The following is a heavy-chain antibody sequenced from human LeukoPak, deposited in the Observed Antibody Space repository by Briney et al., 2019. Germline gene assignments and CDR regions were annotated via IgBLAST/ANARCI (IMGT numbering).Heavy chain of an antibody. J-gene: IGHJ3*02. V-gene: IGHV4-30-4*01. CDR2: IYYSGST. Sequence: SQTLSLTCTVSGGSISSGDYYWSWIRQPPGKGLEWIGYIYYSGSTYYNPSLKSRVTISVDTSKNQFSLKLSSVTAADTAVYYCARFMKLVEGAFDIWGQGTMVTVSS. CDR1: GGSISSGDYY. CDR3: ARFMKLVEGAFDI.